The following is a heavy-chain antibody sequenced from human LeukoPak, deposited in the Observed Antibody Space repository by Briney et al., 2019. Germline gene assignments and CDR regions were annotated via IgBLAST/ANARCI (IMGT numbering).Heavy chain of an antibody. D-gene: IGHD3-3*01. CDR3: ARVHRIYDFSLDY. V-gene: IGHV1-2*02. J-gene: IGHJ4*02. CDR1: GGTFSSYA. CDR2: INPNSGGT. Sequence: ASVKVSCKASGGTFSSYAISWVRQAPGQGLEWMGRINPNSGGTNYAQKFQGRVTMTRDTSISTAYMELSRLRSDDTAVYYCARVHRIYDFSLDYWGQGTLVTVSS.